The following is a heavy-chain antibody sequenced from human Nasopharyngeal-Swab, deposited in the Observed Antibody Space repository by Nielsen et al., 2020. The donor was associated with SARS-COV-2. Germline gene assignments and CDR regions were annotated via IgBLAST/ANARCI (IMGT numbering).Heavy chain of an antibody. V-gene: IGHV3-23*01. CDR1: GFTFSNYA. CDR3: AKGYSSGWVPYEY. D-gene: IGHD6-19*01. CDR2: TRGSGGTI. J-gene: IGHJ4*02. Sequence: SGVSGFTFSNYAMNWVRQAPGKGLEWVSGTRGSGGTIYYVDSVKGRFTISRDNSRNSLYLHMSNLRAEDTAIYYCAKGYSSGWVPYEYWGQGTLVTVSS.